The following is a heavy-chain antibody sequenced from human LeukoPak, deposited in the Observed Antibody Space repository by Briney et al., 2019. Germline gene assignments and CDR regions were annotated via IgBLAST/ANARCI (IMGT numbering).Heavy chain of an antibody. CDR2: IKQDGSEK. J-gene: IGHJ3*02. CDR1: GFTLSTYW. V-gene: IGHV3-7*03. Sequence: GGSLRLSCAACGFTLSTYWMNWVRQAPGKGLGGVATIKQDGSEKYYVDSVKGRLTISRDNAKNYLYLQMNSLRAEDTALYHCARGLSLSGYLDAFDIWGQGTMVTVSS. CDR3: ARGLSLSGYLDAFDI. D-gene: IGHD3-22*01.